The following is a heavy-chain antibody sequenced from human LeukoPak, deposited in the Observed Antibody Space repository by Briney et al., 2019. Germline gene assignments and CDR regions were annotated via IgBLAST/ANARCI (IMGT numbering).Heavy chain of an antibody. V-gene: IGHV4-39*07. CDR2: IYYSGST. J-gene: IGHJ4*02. D-gene: IGHD6-13*01. Sequence: SETLSLTCTVSGGSISSSSYYWGWIRQPPGTGLEWIGSIYYSGSTNYNPSLKSRVTMSVDTSKNQFSLKLNSVTAADTAVYYCPRVWYHSRWYGFDYWGQGTLVTVSS. CDR1: GGSISSSSYY. CDR3: PRVWYHSRWYGFDY.